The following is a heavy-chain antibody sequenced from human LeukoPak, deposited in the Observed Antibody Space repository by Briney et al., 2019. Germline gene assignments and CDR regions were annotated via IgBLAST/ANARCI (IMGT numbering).Heavy chain of an antibody. CDR3: ARSERFLEWFI. V-gene: IGHV3-23*01. CDR1: GFTFSSYA. CDR2: ISESGVIT. D-gene: IGHD3-3*01. Sequence: GGSLRLSCAASGFTFSSYALSWVRQAPGKGLEWISIISESGVITYYADSVKGRFNISRDNSKNTLYLQMNSLRAEDTAVYYCARSERFLEWFIWGQGTLVTVSS. J-gene: IGHJ4*02.